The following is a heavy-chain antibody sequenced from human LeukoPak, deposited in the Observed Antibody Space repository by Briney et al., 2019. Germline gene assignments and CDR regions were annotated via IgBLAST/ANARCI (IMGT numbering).Heavy chain of an antibody. V-gene: IGHV3-66*01. CDR1: GFTVSSNS. CDR3: AGPTSVYYYDSSGYYSGAFDI. J-gene: IGHJ3*02. Sequence: GSLRLSCAASGFTVSSNSMSWVRQAPGKGLEWVSVIYSGGSTYYADSVKGRFTISRDNSKNTLYLQMNSLRAEDTAVYYCAGPTSVYYYDSSGYYSGAFDIWGQGTMVTVSS. CDR2: IYSGGST. D-gene: IGHD3-22*01.